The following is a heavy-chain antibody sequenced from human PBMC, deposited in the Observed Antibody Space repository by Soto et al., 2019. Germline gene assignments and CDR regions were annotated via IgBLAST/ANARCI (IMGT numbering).Heavy chain of an antibody. Sequence: QLQLQESGSGLVKPSQTLSLTCAVSGGSISSGGYSWSWIRQPPGKGLEWIGYIYHSGSTYYNPARTRRVTISVDRSQSQFSLKLGSVTAADTAVYCCGGGIAGRLLGYWGQGTLVTVSS. CDR3: GGGIAGRLLGY. CDR2: IYHSGST. V-gene: IGHV4-30-2*01. CDR1: GGSISSGGYS. J-gene: IGHJ4*02. D-gene: IGHD6-13*01.